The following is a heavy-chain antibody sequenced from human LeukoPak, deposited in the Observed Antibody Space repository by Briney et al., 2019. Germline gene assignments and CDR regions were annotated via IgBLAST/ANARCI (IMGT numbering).Heavy chain of an antibody. CDR3: ARVRRWFGESDAFDI. D-gene: IGHD3-10*01. CDR2: IYCSGST. Sequence: SETLSLTCTVSGGSISSYYWSWIRQPPGKGLEWIGYIYCSGSTNYNPSLKSRVTISVDTSKNLFSMKLSSVTAADTAVYYCARVRRWFGESDAFDIWGQGTMVTVSS. CDR1: GGSISSYY. V-gene: IGHV4-59*12. J-gene: IGHJ3*02.